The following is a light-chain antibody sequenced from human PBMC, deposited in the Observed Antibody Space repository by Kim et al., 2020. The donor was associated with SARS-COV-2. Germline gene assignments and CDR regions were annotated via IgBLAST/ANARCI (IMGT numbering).Light chain of an antibody. CDR1: QSISSY. V-gene: IGKV1-39*01. CDR2: AAS. J-gene: IGKJ4*01. CDR3: QQSYSTPRLT. Sequence: DIQMTQSPSSLSASVGDRVTITCRASQSISSYLNWYQQKPGKAPKLLIYAASSLQSGVPSRFSGSGSGTDFTLTISSLQPEDFATYYCQQSYSTPRLTFGGWTKLEI.